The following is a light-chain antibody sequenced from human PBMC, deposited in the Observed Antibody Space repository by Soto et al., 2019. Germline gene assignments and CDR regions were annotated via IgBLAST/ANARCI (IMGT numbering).Light chain of an antibody. CDR2: DVS. Sequence: DIQMTQSPSSLSASVGDRVTITCQASQDITNYLNWYQQKPGKAPKLLIYDVSTLKTGVPSRFSGSGSGTDFSFTISSLQPEDIATYYCQQYDNVPFTFGPATNVDIK. CDR1: QDITNY. CDR3: QQYDNVPFT. V-gene: IGKV1-33*01. J-gene: IGKJ3*01.